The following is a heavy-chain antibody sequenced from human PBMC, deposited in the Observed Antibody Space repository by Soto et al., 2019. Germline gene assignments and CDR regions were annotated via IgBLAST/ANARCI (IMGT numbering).Heavy chain of an antibody. V-gene: IGHV3-30*18. D-gene: IGHD1-26*01. CDR3: AKDCGSYLRRLYYFDY. J-gene: IGHJ4*02. CDR1: GFTFSSYG. CDR2: ISYDGSNK. Sequence: QVQLVESGGGVVQPGRSLRLSCAASGFTFSSYGMHWVRQAPGKGLEWVAVISYDGSNKYYADSVKGRFTISRDNSKNTLYLQMNSLRAEDTAVYYCAKDCGSYLRRLYYFDYWGQGTLVSVSS.